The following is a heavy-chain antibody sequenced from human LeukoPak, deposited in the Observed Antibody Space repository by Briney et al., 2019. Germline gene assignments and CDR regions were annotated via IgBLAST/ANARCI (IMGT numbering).Heavy chain of an antibody. CDR1: GGSISSYY. CDR2: IYYSGST. CDR3: ARGYGIFGNYYYYHMDV. V-gene: IGHV4-59*01. D-gene: IGHD3-10*02. J-gene: IGHJ6*03. Sequence: PSETLSLTCTVSGGSISSYYWSWIRQPPGKGLEWIGYIYYSGSTNYNPSLKSRVTISVDTSKNQFSLKLSSVTAADTAVYYCARGYGIFGNYYYYHMDVWGKGTTVTISS.